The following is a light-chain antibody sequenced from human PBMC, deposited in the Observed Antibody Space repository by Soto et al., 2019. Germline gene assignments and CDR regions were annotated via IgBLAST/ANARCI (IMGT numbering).Light chain of an antibody. Sequence: ETVMTQSPATQSVSPGERVTLSCRASESVSTYLAWYQQKPGQAPRLLIYGASARATGIPDRFSGSGSGTEFTLIISNLQPEDFALYYCHQYLNWPQAFGQGTKVEIK. V-gene: IGKV3-15*01. CDR3: HQYLNWPQA. CDR2: GAS. J-gene: IGKJ1*01. CDR1: ESVSTY.